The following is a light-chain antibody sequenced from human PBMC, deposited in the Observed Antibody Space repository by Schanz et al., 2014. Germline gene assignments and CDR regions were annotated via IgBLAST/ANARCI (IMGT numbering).Light chain of an antibody. CDR2: NAS. Sequence: EVVMTQSPATLSVSPGERATLSCRASQSVSSSYLTWYHQKPGQAPRLLIYNASTRATGVPARFSGSGSGTDFTLTISRLEPEDFAVYYCQQYETSPATFGQGTKVDIK. V-gene: IGKV3D-20*01. CDR1: QSVSSSY. J-gene: IGKJ1*01. CDR3: QQYETSPAT.